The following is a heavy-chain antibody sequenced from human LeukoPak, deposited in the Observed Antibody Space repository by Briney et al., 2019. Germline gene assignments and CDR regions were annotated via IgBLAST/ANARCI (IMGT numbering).Heavy chain of an antibody. J-gene: IGHJ4*02. CDR1: GGTFCSYA. V-gene: IGHV1-69*01. CDR2: IIPIFGTA. D-gene: IGHD5-18*01. CDR3: ARVRDRYSYGLGYFDY. Sequence: ASVKVSCKASGGTFCSYAISWVRQAPGQGLEWMGGIIPIFGTANYAQKFQGRVTITADESTSTAYMELSSLRSEDTAVYYSARVRDRYSYGLGYFDYWGQGTLVTVSS.